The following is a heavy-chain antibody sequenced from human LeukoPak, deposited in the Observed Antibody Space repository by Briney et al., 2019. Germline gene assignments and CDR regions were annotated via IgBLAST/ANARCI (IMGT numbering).Heavy chain of an antibody. CDR2: IYASGTT. Sequence: SETLSLTCTVSGGSISSDYWSWIRQPAGKGLEWIGRIYASGTTNYNPSPKSRLTMSVDTSKNQFSLKLRSVTAADTAVYYCAKRMGEWGQGTLVTVSS. D-gene: IGHD3-16*01. CDR1: GGSISSDY. V-gene: IGHV4-4*07. J-gene: IGHJ4*02. CDR3: AKRMGE.